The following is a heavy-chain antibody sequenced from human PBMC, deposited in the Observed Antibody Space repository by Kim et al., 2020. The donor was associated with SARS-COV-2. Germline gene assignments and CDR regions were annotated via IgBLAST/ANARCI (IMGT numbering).Heavy chain of an antibody. CDR3: AEEEADGGDYGIDY. V-gene: IGHV3-23*03. Sequence: GGSLRLSCAGSGFTFSTYAMNWVRQAPGKGLEWVSRIYSGGGSTYSANSAKGRFTISRDDSKNTLYLQMNSLRAEDTAIFYCAEEEADGGDYGIDYWGQGTLVTVSS. D-gene: IGHD4-17*01. CDR1: GFTFSTYA. CDR2: IYSGGGST. J-gene: IGHJ4*02.